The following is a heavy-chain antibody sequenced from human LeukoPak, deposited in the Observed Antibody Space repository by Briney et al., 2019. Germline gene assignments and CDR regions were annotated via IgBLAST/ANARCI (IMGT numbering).Heavy chain of an antibody. CDR1: GYTLTELS. J-gene: IGHJ5*02. CDR2: FDPEDGET. CDR3: ARVFPRARGYSGYDSNWFDP. Sequence: ASVKVSCKVSGYTLTELSMHWVRQAPGKGLEWMGGFDPEDGETIYAQKLQGRVTMTTDTSTSTAYMELRSLRSDDTAVYYCARVFPRARGYSGYDSNWFDPWGQGTLVTVSS. V-gene: IGHV1-24*01. D-gene: IGHD5-12*01.